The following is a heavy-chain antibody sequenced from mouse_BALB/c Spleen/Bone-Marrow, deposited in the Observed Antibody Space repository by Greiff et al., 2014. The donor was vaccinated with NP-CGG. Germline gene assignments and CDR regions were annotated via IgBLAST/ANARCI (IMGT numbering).Heavy chain of an antibody. CDR2: IDPANGNT. Sequence: EVNVVESGAELVKPGASVKLSCTASGFNIKDTYMHWVKQRPEQGLEWIGRIDPANGNTKYDPKFQGKATITADTSSNTAHLQLSSLTSEDTAVYYCARWEYYAMDYWGQGTSVTVSS. V-gene: IGHV14-3*02. CDR3: ARWEYYAMDY. J-gene: IGHJ4*01. CDR1: GFNIKDTY. D-gene: IGHD4-1*01.